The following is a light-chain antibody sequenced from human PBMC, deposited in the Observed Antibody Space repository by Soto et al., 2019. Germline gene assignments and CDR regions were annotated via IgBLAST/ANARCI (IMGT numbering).Light chain of an antibody. CDR3: QSYDSCPSGYV. V-gene: IGLV1-40*01. CDR1: SSNSGAGYP. Sequence: QPWLTHPSSGNCDPGQRITIYYTWSSSNSGAGYPVHWYQQLPGTAPKLLIFGNTIRPSGVPDRFSGSRSGLAITGLQAEDEAYYSCQSYDSCPSGYV. CDR2: GNT. J-gene: IGLJ6*01.